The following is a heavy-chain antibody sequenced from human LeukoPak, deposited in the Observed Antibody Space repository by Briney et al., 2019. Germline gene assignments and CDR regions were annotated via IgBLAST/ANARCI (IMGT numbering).Heavy chain of an antibody. CDR3: ARDIPSGNFDY. J-gene: IGHJ4*02. CDR1: GGSISSYY. V-gene: IGHV4-39*07. Sequence: KTSETLSLTCTVSGGSISSYYWGWIRQPPGKGLEWIGSIHYSGKTYYNPFLKSRVTISMDTSKNQFSVKLSSVTAADTAVYYCARDIPSGNFDYWGQGTLVTVSS. D-gene: IGHD4-23*01. CDR2: IHYSGKT.